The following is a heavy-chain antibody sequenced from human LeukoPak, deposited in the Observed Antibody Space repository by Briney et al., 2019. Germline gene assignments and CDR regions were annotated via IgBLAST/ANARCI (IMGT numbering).Heavy chain of an antibody. CDR3: ARDPVETNYYYGMDV. V-gene: IGHV3-74*01. CDR2: INSDGSST. CDR1: GFTFSSYW. Sequence: GGSLRLSCAASGFTFSSYWMHWVRQAPGKGLMWVSRINSDGSSTSYADSAKGRFTISRDNAKNTLYLQMNSLRAEDTAVYYCARDPVETNYYYGMDVWGQGTTVTVSS. D-gene: IGHD4-11*01. J-gene: IGHJ6*02.